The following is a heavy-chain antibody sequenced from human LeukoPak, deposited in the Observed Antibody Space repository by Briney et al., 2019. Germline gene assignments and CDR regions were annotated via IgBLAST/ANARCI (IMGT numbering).Heavy chain of an antibody. Sequence: GESLNISCKGSGYSFTSYLIGWVRQIAGKGLEWMGIIDPGDSNTKYSPPFQAQVPFSADRSISTDYLKWSRLKAADTGIYYCVKRGGDGYNYFDFWGLGTLVTVSA. CDR3: VKRGGDGYNYFDF. J-gene: IGHJ4*02. CDR2: IDPGDSNT. D-gene: IGHD5-24*01. V-gene: IGHV5-51*01. CDR1: GYSFTSYL.